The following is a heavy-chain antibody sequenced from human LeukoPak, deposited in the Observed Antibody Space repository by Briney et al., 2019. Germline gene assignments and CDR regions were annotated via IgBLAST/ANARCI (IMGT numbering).Heavy chain of an antibody. J-gene: IGHJ6*03. CDR3: ARLGANRRLVGASSHARYYYYMDV. D-gene: IGHD1-26*01. CDR1: GYTFTSYG. Sequence: ASVKVSCTASGYTFTSYGISWVRQAPGQGLEWMGWISAYNGNTYYAQKLQGRVTMTTDTSTSTAYMELRSLRSDDTAVYYCARLGANRRLVGASSHARYYYYMDVWGKGTTVTVSS. V-gene: IGHV1-18*01. CDR2: ISAYNGNT.